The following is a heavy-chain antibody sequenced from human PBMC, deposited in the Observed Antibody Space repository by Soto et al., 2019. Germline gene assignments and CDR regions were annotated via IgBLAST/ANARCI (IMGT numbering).Heavy chain of an antibody. V-gene: IGHV3-30-3*01. CDR3: AGAYCTNGVCYTAYYYYGMDV. Sequence: GGSLRPSCAAFGFTFSSYAMHWVRQAPGKGLEWVAVISHDGSNKYYADSVKGRFTISRDNSENTLYLQMNSLRAEDTAVYYCAGAYCTNGVCYTAYYYYGMDVWGQGTTVTVSS. D-gene: IGHD2-8*01. CDR1: GFTFSSYA. J-gene: IGHJ6*02. CDR2: ISHDGSNK.